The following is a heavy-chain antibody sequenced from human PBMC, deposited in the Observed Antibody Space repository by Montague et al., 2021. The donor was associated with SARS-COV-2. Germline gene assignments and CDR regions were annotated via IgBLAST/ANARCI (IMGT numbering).Heavy chain of an antibody. D-gene: IGHD3-10*01. CDR2: IYSGGDST. CDR3: AKPGPFAFYFES. J-gene: IGHJ4*02. Sequence: SLRLSCAASGFSFSGYAMNWVRQAPGKGLEWISVIYSGGDSTYYADSVRGRFTISRDDSKNTLFLHLNNLSAEDTAINYCAKPGPFAFYFESWGQGTLVTVSS. CDR1: GFSFSGYA. V-gene: IGHV3-23*03.